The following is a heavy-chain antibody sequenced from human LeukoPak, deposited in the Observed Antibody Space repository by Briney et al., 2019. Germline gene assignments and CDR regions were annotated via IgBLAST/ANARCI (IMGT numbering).Heavy chain of an antibody. CDR2: IHSGGTT. Sequence: GGSLRLSCAASGFTVSSNYMSWVRQAPGKGLEWVSIIHSGGTTNYVDSAKGRFTISRDNSRNTLYLQMNSLRAEDTAVYYCARDCSSSCSPYYGMDVWGQGTTVTVSS. D-gene: IGHD2-2*01. CDR1: GFTVSSNY. J-gene: IGHJ6*02. V-gene: IGHV3-53*01. CDR3: ARDCSSSCSPYYGMDV.